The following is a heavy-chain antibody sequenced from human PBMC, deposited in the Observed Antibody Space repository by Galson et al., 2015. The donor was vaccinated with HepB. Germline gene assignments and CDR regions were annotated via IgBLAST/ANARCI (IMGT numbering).Heavy chain of an antibody. J-gene: IGHJ4*02. CDR3: ARVHPEDTSGWYRQALYYFDS. D-gene: IGHD6-19*01. V-gene: IGHV3-23*01. Sequence: SLKLSCAASGFTFRNYAMSWVRQAPGKGLEWVSAITPSGGNTYSADSVQGRFTISRDNSKNTLFLQKTGLTADDTAIYYCARVHPEDTSGWYRQALYYFDSWGQGTLVAVSS. CDR1: GFTFRNYA. CDR2: ITPSGGNT.